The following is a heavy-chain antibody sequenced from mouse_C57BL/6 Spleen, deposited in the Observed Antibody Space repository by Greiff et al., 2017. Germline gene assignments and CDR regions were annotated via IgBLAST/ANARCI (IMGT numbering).Heavy chain of an antibody. V-gene: IGHV1-72*01. Sequence: QVQLQQPGAELVKPGASVKLSCKASGYTFTSYWMHWVKQRPGRGLEWIGRIDPNSGGTKYNEKFKSKATLTVDKPSSTAYMQLSSLLSEDSAVFYCAREDYYGSSSWYFGVWGTGTTVTVSS. CDR2: IDPNSGGT. J-gene: IGHJ1*03. CDR3: AREDYYGSSSWYFGV. CDR1: GYTFTSYW. D-gene: IGHD1-1*01.